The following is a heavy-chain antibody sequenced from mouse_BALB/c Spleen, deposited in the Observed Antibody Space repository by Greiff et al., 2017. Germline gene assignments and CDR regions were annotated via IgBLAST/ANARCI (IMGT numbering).Heavy chain of an antibody. V-gene: IGHV5-17*02. J-gene: IGHJ4*01. Sequence: EVKLMESGGGLVQPGGSRKLSCAASGFTFSSFGMHWVRQAPEKGLEWVAYISSGSSTIYYADTVKGRFTISRVNPKNTLFLQMTSLRSEDTAMYYCARSFAMDYWGQGTSVSVSS. CDR1: GFTFSSFG. CDR3: ARSFAMDY. CDR2: ISSGSSTI.